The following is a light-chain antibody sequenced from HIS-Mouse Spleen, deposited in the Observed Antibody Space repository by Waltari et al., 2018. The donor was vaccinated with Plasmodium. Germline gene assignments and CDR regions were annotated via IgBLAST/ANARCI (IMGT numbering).Light chain of an antibody. CDR1: ALPKQY. Sequence: SYELTQPPSVSVSPGQTARHTCSGAALPKQYAYWYQQKPGQAPVLVIYKDSERPSGIPERFSGSSSGTTVTLTISGVQAEDEADYYCQSADSSGTPNWVFGGGTKLTVL. V-gene: IGLV3-25*03. J-gene: IGLJ3*02. CDR2: KDS. CDR3: QSADSSGTPNWV.